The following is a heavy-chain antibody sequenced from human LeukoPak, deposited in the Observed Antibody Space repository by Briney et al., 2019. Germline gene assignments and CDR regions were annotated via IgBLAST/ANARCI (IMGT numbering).Heavy chain of an antibody. CDR2: ISGSGGST. V-gene: IGHV3-23*01. CDR1: GFTFSSYA. J-gene: IGHJ4*02. D-gene: IGHD1-26*01. Sequence: PGGSLRLSCAASGFTFSSYAMNWVRQAPGKGLEWVSGISGSGGSTSYADSVKGRFTISRDNSKNSLYLQMNSLRAEDTAVYYCARWGSYYHFDEWGQGTLVTVSS. CDR3: ARWGSYYHFDE.